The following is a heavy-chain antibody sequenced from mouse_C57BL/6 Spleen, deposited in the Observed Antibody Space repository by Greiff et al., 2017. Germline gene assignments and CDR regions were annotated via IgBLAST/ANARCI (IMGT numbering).Heavy chain of an antibody. CDR3: TRRAWFAAVVEGDY. V-gene: IGHV1-15*01. CDR2: IDPETGGT. J-gene: IGHJ2*01. CDR1: GYTFTDYE. Sequence: QVHVKQSGAELVRPGASVTLSCKASGYTFTDYEMHWVKQTPVHGLEWIGAIDPETGGTAYKQKFKGKAILTADKSSSTAYMELRSLTSEDSAVYYCTRRAWFAAVVEGDYWGQGATLTVSS. D-gene: IGHD1-1*01.